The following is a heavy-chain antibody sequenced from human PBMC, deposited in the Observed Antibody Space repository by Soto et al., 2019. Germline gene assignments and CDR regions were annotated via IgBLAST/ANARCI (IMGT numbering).Heavy chain of an antibody. Sequence: PGGSLRLSCAASGFTFSSYGMHWVRQAPGKGLEWVAVISYDGSNKYYADSVKGRFTISRDNSKNTLYLQMNSLRAEDTAVYYCAKDTVAVTTTTGDYWGQGTLVTVSS. CDR1: GFTFSSYG. CDR3: AKDTVAVTTTTGDY. CDR2: ISYDGSNK. V-gene: IGHV3-30*18. D-gene: IGHD4-17*01. J-gene: IGHJ4*02.